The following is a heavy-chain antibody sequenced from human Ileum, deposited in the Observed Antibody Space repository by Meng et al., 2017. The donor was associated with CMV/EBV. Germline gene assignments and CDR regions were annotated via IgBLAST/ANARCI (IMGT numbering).Heavy chain of an antibody. D-gene: IGHD3-9*01. CDR3: ARSRNALVRYYVIPSL. Sequence: GESLKISCVAAGFSFSNYWMSWVRQAPGKGLEWVANINEDGSTIYFVDSLKGRCTISRDNAKNSLYLQMNSLGAEDTAVYYCARSRNALVRYYVIPSLWGQGTTVTVSS. CDR1: GFSFSNYW. CDR2: INEDGSTI. J-gene: IGHJ6*02. V-gene: IGHV3-7*01.